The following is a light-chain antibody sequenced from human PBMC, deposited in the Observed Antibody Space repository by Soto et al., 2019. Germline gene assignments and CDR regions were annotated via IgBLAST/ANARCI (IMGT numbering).Light chain of an antibody. V-gene: IGKV2D-29*01. Sequence: EIVMTQTPLSLSVIPGQPASISCKSSESLLHTDGKTYLFWYLQRPGQPPQLLISEVSNRFSGVPDRFSGRGSGTDFTLKSSRVETEDVGLYYCMQNVQLPVTFGGGTRVEIK. J-gene: IGKJ4*01. CDR3: MQNVQLPVT. CDR1: ESLLHTDGKTY. CDR2: EVS.